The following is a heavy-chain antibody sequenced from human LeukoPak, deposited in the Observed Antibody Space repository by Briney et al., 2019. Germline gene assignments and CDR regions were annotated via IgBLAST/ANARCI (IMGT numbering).Heavy chain of an antibody. J-gene: IGHJ5*02. V-gene: IGHV1-69*04. Sequence: GASVKVSCKASGGTFSSYAISWVGQAPGQGLEWMGRIIPIFGIANYAQKFQGRVTITADKSTSTAYMELSSLRSEDTAVYYCARAGSSLVWFDPWGQGTLVTVSS. CDR3: ARAGSSLVWFDP. D-gene: IGHD6-6*01. CDR1: GGTFSSYA. CDR2: IIPIFGIA.